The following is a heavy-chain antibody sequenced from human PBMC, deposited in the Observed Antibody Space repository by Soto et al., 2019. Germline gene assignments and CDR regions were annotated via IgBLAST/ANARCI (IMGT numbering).Heavy chain of an antibody. D-gene: IGHD6-25*01. CDR3: ARGFSSGYTYGHDS. Sequence: SETLSLTCTVSGGSISSYYWSWIRQPAGKGLEWIGRIYTSGSTNYNPSLQSRVTMSVDTSKNQFSLTLSFVTAADTAVYYSARGFSSGYTYGHDSWGQGTLVTVSS. J-gene: IGHJ4*02. V-gene: IGHV4-4*07. CDR2: IYTSGST. CDR1: GGSISSYY.